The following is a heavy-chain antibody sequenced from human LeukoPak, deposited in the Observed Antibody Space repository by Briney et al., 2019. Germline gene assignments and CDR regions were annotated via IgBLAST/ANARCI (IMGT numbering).Heavy chain of an antibody. D-gene: IGHD2-15*01. J-gene: IGHJ4*02. CDR1: GYTFTSYA. V-gene: IGHV7-4-1*02. CDR2: INTNTGNP. Sequence: GASVKVSCKASGYTFTSYAMNWVRQAPGQGLEWMGWINTNTGNPTYAQGFTGRFVFSLDTSVSTAYLQISSLKAEDTAVYYCARAFLRYCSGGSCRRPFDYWGQGTLVTVSS. CDR3: ARAFLRYCSGGSCRRPFDY.